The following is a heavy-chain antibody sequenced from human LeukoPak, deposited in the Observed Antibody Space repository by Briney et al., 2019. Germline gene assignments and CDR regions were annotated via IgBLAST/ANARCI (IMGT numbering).Heavy chain of an antibody. CDR3: GRIRGDRHSSGWSDSFDI. V-gene: IGHV3-53*01. CDR2: IYSGGST. Sequence: GGSLRLSCAASGFTVSSNYMSWVRQAPGKGLEWVSVIYSGGSTYYADSVKGRFTISRDNAKNSLYLQMNSLRAEDTTLYYCGRIRGDRHSSGWSDSFDIWGQGTMVTVSS. D-gene: IGHD6-19*01. CDR1: GFTVSSNY. J-gene: IGHJ3*02.